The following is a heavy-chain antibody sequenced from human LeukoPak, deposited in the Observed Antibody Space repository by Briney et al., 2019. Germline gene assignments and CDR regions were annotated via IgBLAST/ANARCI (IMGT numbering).Heavy chain of an antibody. D-gene: IGHD4-17*01. V-gene: IGHV3-23*01. CDR2: ISGGGAGK. J-gene: IGHJ3*02. Sequence: GGSLRLSCAASGFTFSTYAMSWVRQAPGKGLEWVSSISGGGAGKFYADPVKGRFTTSRDNSKNTLYVQMNSLRAEDTAVYYCAKGAYGDYDGDLDIWGQGTMVIVSS. CDR3: AKGAYGDYDGDLDI. CDR1: GFTFSTYA.